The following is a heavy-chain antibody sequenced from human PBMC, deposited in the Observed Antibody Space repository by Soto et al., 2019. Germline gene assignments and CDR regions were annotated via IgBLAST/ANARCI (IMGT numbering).Heavy chain of an antibody. D-gene: IGHD6-19*01. CDR1: GGSLTDHY. CDR2: VFSRGGT. Sequence: QVQLHESGPGLVKPSETLSLTCNVSGGSLTDHYWTWIRQPPGKGLEWIGCVFSRGGTYYAPSLKRRVTLSLDTSKNHFPLRLTSMTTADTAVYYCARMRPTGWHDYYFVGMDLWGQGTTVTVSS. CDR3: ARMRPTGWHDYYFVGMDL. J-gene: IGHJ6*02. V-gene: IGHV4-59*11.